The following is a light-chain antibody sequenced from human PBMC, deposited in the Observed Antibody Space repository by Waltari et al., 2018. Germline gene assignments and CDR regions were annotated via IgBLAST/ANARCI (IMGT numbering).Light chain of an antibody. CDR1: SSNIGSNY. J-gene: IGLJ2*01. Sequence: QSVLTQPPSASGTPGQRVTIPCSGSSSNIGSNYVNWYQQLPGTAPKLLIYSSNQRPSGVPDRFSGSKSGTSASLAISGLQSEDEADYYCTGWDDSLNGVVFGGGTKLTVL. V-gene: IGLV1-44*01. CDR3: TGWDDSLNGVV. CDR2: SSN.